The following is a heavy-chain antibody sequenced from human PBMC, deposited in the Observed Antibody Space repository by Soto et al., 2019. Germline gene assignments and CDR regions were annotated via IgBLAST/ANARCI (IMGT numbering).Heavy chain of an antibody. CDR2: ISRSGTTT. D-gene: IGHD3-10*01. J-gene: IGHJ3*02. Sequence: HPGGSLRLSCAASGFTFNTYEMNWVRQAPGKGLEWVSYISRSGTTTYYADSVKGRFTISRDNAKNSLYLQMNSLRAEDTAIYYCAARSGGGGAFDIWGQGTMVTVSS. CDR3: AARSGGGGAFDI. CDR1: GFTFNTYE. V-gene: IGHV3-48*03.